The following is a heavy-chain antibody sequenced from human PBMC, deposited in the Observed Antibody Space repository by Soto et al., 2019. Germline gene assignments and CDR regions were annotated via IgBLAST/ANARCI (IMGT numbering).Heavy chain of an antibody. CDR3: ARGHSSGWPTNWFDP. CDR1: GGSISSDY. J-gene: IGHJ5*02. D-gene: IGHD6-19*01. V-gene: IGHV4-4*07. Sequence: QVQLQESGPGLVKPSETLSLTYTVSGGSISSDYWSWIRQPAGKGLEWIGRIYISGSINYNPSLKSRVTMSVETSKNQFSLKLSSVTAADTAVYYCARGHSSGWPTNWFDPWGQGTLVTVSS. CDR2: IYISGSI.